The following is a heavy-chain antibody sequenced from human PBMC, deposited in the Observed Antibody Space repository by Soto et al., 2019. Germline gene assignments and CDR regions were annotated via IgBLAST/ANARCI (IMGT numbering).Heavy chain of an antibody. CDR1: GFTFSSYG. J-gene: IGHJ4*02. D-gene: IGHD5-12*01. CDR3: AKARGVEMATIFMP. V-gene: IGHV3-30*18. Sequence: PGGSLRLSCAASGFTFSSYGMHWVRQAPGKGLEWVAVISYDGSNKYYADSVKGRFTISRDNSKNTLYLQMNSLRAEDTAVYYCAKARGVEMATIFMPWGQGTLVTVSS. CDR2: ISYDGSNK.